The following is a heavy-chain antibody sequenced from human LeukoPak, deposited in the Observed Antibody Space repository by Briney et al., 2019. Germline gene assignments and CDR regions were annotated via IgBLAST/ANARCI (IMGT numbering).Heavy chain of an antibody. Sequence: GASVKVSCKASGGTFSSCAISWVRQAPGQGLEWMGRIIPIFGTANYAQKFQGRVTITTDESTSTAYMELSSLRSEDTAVYYCARDMRSDIVVVVAVSAFDIWGQGTMVTVSS. CDR3: ARDMRSDIVVVVAVSAFDI. J-gene: IGHJ3*02. V-gene: IGHV1-69*05. D-gene: IGHD2-15*01. CDR2: IIPIFGTA. CDR1: GGTFSSCA.